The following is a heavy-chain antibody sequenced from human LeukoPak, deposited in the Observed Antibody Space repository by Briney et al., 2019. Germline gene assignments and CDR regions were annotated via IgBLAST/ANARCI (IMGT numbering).Heavy chain of an antibody. Sequence: GGSLRLSCAASGFTFSSYYMNWVRQAPGKGLEWVASIKEDGSGKYYVDSVKGRFTISRDNAENSLYLQMNSLRAEDTAVYYCVRGGIGGAPRRGFVYWGQGTLVTVSS. CDR1: GFTFSSYY. J-gene: IGHJ4*02. D-gene: IGHD1-26*01. CDR3: VRGGIGGAPRRGFVY. CDR2: IKEDGSGK. V-gene: IGHV3-7*05.